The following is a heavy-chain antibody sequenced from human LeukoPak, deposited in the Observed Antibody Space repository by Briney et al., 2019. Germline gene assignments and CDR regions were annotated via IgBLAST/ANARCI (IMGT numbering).Heavy chain of an antibody. J-gene: IGHJ3*02. D-gene: IGHD6-13*01. Sequence: GGSLRLSCAASGFTFSSYGMHWVRQAPGKGLEWVAVISYDGSNKYYADSVKGRFTISRDNSKNTLYLQMNSLRAEDTAVYYCARARIAAAGEAFDIWGQGTMVTVSS. V-gene: IGHV3-30*03. CDR3: ARARIAAAGEAFDI. CDR2: ISYDGSNK. CDR1: GFTFSSYG.